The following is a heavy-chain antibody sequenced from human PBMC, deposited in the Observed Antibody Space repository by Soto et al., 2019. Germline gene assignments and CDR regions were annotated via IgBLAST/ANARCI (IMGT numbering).Heavy chain of an antibody. CDR3: ARAAYCGGDCYSNWFDP. Sequence: SVKVSCKASGGTFSSYAISWVRQAPGQGLEWMGGIIPIFGTANYAQKFQGRVTITADESTSTAYMELSSLRSEDTAVYYCARAAYCGGDCYSNWFDPWGQVTLVTVSS. V-gene: IGHV1-69*13. CDR1: GGTFSSYA. D-gene: IGHD2-21*02. J-gene: IGHJ5*02. CDR2: IIPIFGTA.